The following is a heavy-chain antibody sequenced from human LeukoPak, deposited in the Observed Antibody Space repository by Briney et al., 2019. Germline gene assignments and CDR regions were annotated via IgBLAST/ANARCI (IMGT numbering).Heavy chain of an antibody. CDR3: ARAGFGEFLYYYYGMDV. J-gene: IGHJ6*04. CDR1: GFTFSSYE. CDR2: ISSSGSTI. V-gene: IGHV3-48*03. D-gene: IGHD3-10*01. Sequence: GGALRLSCAASGFTFSSYEMNWVRQAPGKGQEWVSYISSSGSTIYYADSVKGRFTISRDNAKNSLYLQMNSLRAEDTAVYYCARAGFGEFLYYYYGMDVWGKGTTVTVSS.